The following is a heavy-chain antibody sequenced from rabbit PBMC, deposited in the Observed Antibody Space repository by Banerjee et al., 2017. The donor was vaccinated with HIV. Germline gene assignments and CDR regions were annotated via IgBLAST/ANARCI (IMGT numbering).Heavy chain of an antibody. CDR3: ARVMAGVIGWNFNM. V-gene: IGHV1S45*01. CDR1: GFTLSSYW. J-gene: IGHJ4*01. CDR2: IYAGSDGST. Sequence: EESGGVLVKPEGSLTLTCTASGFTLSSYWMWTVRQAPGKEMEWIACIYAGSDGSTGNGRWAKGRFPISKTSWTRVTSEMTRMTAADTDTCFCARVMAGVIGWNFNMWGPGALVTVS. D-gene: IGHD4-1*01.